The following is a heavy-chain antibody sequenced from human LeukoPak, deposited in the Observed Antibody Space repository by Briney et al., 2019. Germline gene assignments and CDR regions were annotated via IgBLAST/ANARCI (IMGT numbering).Heavy chain of an antibody. CDR1: GGSISTYY. CDR2: IYYSGST. V-gene: IGHV4-59*03. J-gene: IGHJ6*03. Sequence: SETLSLTCTVPGGSISTYYWSWIRQPPGKGLEWIGYIYYSGSTNYNPSLKSRDTISVDTSKNQFSLKLTSVTAADTAVYFCANSGMTTAATRYYYYMDVWGEGTTVTVSS. D-gene: IGHD4-11*01. CDR3: ANSGMTTAATRYYYYMDV.